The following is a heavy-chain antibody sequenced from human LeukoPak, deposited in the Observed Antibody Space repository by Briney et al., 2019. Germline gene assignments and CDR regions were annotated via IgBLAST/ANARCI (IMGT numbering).Heavy chain of an antibody. CDR3: TRDDIATRYFDY. D-gene: IGHD6-6*01. Sequence: SVKVSCKAFGGTFSDYAISWVRQAPGQGLEWVGGFISVLGTANFARNFQGRVTITTDESTNTAYMELSALRSDDTAVYYCTRDDIATRYFDYWGQGTLVTVSS. CDR2: FISVLGTA. CDR1: GGTFSDYA. J-gene: IGHJ4*02. V-gene: IGHV1-69*05.